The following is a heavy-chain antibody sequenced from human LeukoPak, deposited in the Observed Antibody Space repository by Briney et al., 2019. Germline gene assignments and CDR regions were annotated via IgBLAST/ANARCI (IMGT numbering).Heavy chain of an antibody. Sequence: GGSLRLSCAASGFTFSSYAMSWVRQAPGKGLEWVSAISGSGGSTYYADSVKGRFTISRDNSKNTLYLQMNSLRAEDTAVYYCAKDFPPIVGPEGYFDYWGQGTLVTVSS. D-gene: IGHD1-26*01. CDR1: GFTFSSYA. J-gene: IGHJ4*02. V-gene: IGHV3-23*01. CDR3: AKDFPPIVGPEGYFDY. CDR2: ISGSGGST.